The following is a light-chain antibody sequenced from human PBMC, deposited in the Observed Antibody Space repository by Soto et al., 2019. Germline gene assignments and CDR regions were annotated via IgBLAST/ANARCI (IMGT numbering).Light chain of an antibody. Sequence: ETVMTPSPVTLSVSSGDTATLSWRASQRVSSHLAWYQQRPGQAPRLLIYDASNRATGIPARFSGSESGTEFTLTISSLQSEDFAIYYCQQYNTWPITFGQGTRLEIK. J-gene: IGKJ5*01. CDR1: QRVSSH. CDR2: DAS. V-gene: IGKV3D-15*01. CDR3: QQYNTWPIT.